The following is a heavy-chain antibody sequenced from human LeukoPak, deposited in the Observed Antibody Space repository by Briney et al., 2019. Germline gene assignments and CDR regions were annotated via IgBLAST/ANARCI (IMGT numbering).Heavy chain of an antibody. CDR3: ARTVGDSSGYYNWFDP. CDR2: IYYSGST. V-gene: IGHV4-59*01. J-gene: IGHJ5*02. CDR1: GGSISSYY. D-gene: IGHD3-22*01. Sequence: SETLSLTCTVSGGSISSYYWSWIRQPPGKGLEWIGYIYYSGSTNYNPSLKSRVTISVDTSKDQFSLKLSSVTAADTAVYYCARTVGDSSGYYNWFDPWGQGTLVTVSS.